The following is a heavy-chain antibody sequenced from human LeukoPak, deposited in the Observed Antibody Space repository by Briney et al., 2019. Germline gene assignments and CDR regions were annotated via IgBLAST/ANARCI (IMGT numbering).Heavy chain of an antibody. D-gene: IGHD2-15*01. CDR2: ISGSGGST. CDR1: GFTFSSYG. CDR3: AKNSGGTCYSHLDY. Sequence: GSLRLSCAASGFTFSSYGMTWVRQAPGKGLEWVSGISGSGGSTYYEDSVKGRFTISRDNSKNTLYLQMNSLRAVDTAVYYCAKNSGGTCYSHLDYWGQGTLVTVSS. V-gene: IGHV3-23*01. J-gene: IGHJ4*02.